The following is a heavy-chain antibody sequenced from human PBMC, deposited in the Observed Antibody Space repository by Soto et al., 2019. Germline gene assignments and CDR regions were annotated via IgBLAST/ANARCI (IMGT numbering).Heavy chain of an antibody. D-gene: IGHD6-13*01. CDR3: AKTSSRFYVAY. Sequence: GESLKISCKGSGFSLTNFWIAWVRQMPGKGLEWMGIIYPADSDTRYSPSFRGQVTISADKSTNTAYLQWSSLKASDIAMYYCAKTSSRFYVAYWGQGTLVTVSS. CDR1: GFSLTNFW. J-gene: IGHJ4*02. V-gene: IGHV5-51*01. CDR2: IYPADSDT.